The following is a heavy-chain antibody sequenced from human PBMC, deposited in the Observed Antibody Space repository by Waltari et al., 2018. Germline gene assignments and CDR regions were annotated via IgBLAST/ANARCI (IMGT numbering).Heavy chain of an antibody. CDR2: IIPILGIA. CDR3: ARAKYYDFWSGYYKYPPEGYYMDV. V-gene: IGHV1-69*10. J-gene: IGHJ6*03. D-gene: IGHD3-3*01. CDR1: GGNFSSYA. Sequence: QVQLVQSGAEVKKPGSSVKVSCKASGGNFSSYAISWVRQAPGQGLEWMGGIIPILGIANYAQKFQGRVTITADKSTSTAYMELSSLRSEDTAVYYCARAKYYDFWSGYYKYPPEGYYMDVWGKGTTVTVSS.